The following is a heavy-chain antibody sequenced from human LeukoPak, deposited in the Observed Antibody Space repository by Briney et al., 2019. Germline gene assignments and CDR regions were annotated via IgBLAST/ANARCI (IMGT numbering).Heavy chain of an antibody. J-gene: IGHJ6*03. CDR1: GYTFTSYG. V-gene: IGHV1-18*01. CDR2: IRVYNGNT. Sequence: ASVKVSCKASGYTFTSYGISWVRQVPGQGLEWMGWIRVYNGNTNYAQKLQGRVTMTTDTSTSTAYMELRSLRSDDTAVYYCARRPGGRSGYHPLEDNFYYSYMDVWGKGTTVTVSS. D-gene: IGHD3-22*01. CDR3: ARRPGGRSGYHPLEDNFYYSYMDV.